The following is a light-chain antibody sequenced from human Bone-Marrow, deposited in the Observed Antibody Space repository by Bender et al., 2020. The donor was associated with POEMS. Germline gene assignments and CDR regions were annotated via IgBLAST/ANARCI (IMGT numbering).Light chain of an antibody. J-gene: IGLJ2*01. CDR1: SSSIGSSV. Sequence: QSVVTQPPSASGTPGQTVTISCSGSSSSIGSSVVSWYQQLPGTAPKLLIYENNQRPSGVPDRFSASKSGTSASLVISGLQSEDEAGYYCAAWDDSLNVVLFGGGTNLTVL. V-gene: IGLV1-44*01. CDR2: ENN. CDR3: AAWDDSLNVVL.